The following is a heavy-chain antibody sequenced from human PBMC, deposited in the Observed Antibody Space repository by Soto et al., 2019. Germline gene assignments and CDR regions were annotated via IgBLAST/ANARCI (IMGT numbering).Heavy chain of an antibody. CDR2: INPNSGDA. Sequence: ASVKVSCKASGYTFTGYYVHWVRQAPGQGLEWMGWINPNSGDAYLAQRFQGRVTMNRDTSIGTAYMELRGLTSDDTAEYYCAKGGAIVAAGTRVYLYNAMDVWGQGTTVTVYS. D-gene: IGHD1-26*01. CDR1: GYTFTGYY. V-gene: IGHV1-2*02. J-gene: IGHJ6*02. CDR3: AKGGAIVAAGTRVYLYNAMDV.